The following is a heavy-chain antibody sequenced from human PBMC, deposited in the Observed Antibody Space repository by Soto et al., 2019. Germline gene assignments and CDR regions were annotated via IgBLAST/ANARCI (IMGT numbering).Heavy chain of an antibody. CDR3: ARDSTYRGAFDI. CDR1: GGSISSYY. J-gene: IGHJ3*02. D-gene: IGHD3-16*02. V-gene: IGHV4-59*01. CDR2: IHYSGRT. Sequence: QVQLQESGPGLVKPSETLSLTCTVSGGSISSYYWTWIRQPPGKGLEWIGYIHYSGRTNYNPSLKSRVTISVDTSKNHFSLKLSSVSAADTAVYYCARDSTYRGAFDIWGQGTMVTVSS.